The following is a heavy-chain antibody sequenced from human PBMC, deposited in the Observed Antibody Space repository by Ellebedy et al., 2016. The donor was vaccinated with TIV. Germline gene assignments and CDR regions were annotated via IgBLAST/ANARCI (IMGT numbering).Heavy chain of an antibody. J-gene: IGHJ6*02. D-gene: IGHD4-23*01. Sequence: MPSETLSLTCTVYGGSISPYYWSWIRQPPGKGLEWIGYISYSGSANYNPSLTSRVTISVDTSKNHFSLRLTSVTAADTAVYYCARGRETLRWPDYYYGMDVWGQGTTVTVSS. CDR2: ISYSGSA. CDR1: GGSISPYY. V-gene: IGHV4-59*01. CDR3: ARGRETLRWPDYYYGMDV.